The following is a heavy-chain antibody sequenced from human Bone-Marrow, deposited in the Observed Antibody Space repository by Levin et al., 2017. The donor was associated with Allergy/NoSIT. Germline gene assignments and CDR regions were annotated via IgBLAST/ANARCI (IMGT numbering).Heavy chain of an antibody. CDR3: ARWEGCSGGSCYSDYYYYGMDV. D-gene: IGHD2-15*01. Sequence: GESLKISCKASGYTFTSYGISWVRQAPGQGLEWMGWISAYNGNTNYAQKLQGRVTMTTDTSTSTAYMELRSLRSDDTAVYYCARWEGCSGGSCYSDYYYYGMDVWGQGTTVTVSS. CDR1: GYTFTSYG. CDR2: ISAYNGNT. V-gene: IGHV1-18*01. J-gene: IGHJ6*02.